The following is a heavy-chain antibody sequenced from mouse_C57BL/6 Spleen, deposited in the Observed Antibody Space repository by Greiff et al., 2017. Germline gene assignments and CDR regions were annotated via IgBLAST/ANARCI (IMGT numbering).Heavy chain of an antibody. CDR3: ARVTGGSLYYFDY. V-gene: IGHV1-69*01. D-gene: IGHD4-1*01. CDR1: GYTFTSYW. Sequence: QVQLQQPGAELVMPGASVKLSCKASGYTFTSYWMHWVKQRPGQGLEWIGEIGPSDSYTNYNQKFKGESTLTVDKSSSTAYMQLSSLTSEDSAVYYCARVTGGSLYYFDYWGQGTTLTVSS. J-gene: IGHJ2*01. CDR2: IGPSDSYT.